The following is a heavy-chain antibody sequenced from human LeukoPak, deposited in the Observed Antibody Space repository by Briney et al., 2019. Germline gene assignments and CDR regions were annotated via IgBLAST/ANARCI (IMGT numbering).Heavy chain of an antibody. V-gene: IGHV4-59*12. CDR3: ARALGYCSSTSCPFDY. CDR1: GGSISSYY. D-gene: IGHD2-2*01. CDR2: IYYSGST. Sequence: SETLSLTCTVSGGSISSYYWSWIRQPPGKGLEWIGYIYYSGSTNYNPSLKSRVTISVDTSKNQFSLKLSSVTAADTAVYYCARALGYCSSTSCPFDYWAREPWSPSPQ. J-gene: IGHJ4*02.